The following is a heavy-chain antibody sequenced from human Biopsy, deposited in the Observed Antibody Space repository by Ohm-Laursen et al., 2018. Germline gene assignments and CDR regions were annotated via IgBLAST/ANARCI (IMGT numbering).Heavy chain of an antibody. D-gene: IGHD3-10*01. Sequence: ASVKVSCKASGYTFTNYYMHWVRQAPGQGLEWMGITNPSGSDATYAQKFQGRVTMTRDTSTSTAYMDLSSLRSEDTAVYYCAADSGSGSHFRFDYWGQGALVSVSS. V-gene: IGHV1-46*01. J-gene: IGHJ4*02. CDR2: TNPSGSDA. CDR1: GYTFTNYY. CDR3: AADSGSGSHFRFDY.